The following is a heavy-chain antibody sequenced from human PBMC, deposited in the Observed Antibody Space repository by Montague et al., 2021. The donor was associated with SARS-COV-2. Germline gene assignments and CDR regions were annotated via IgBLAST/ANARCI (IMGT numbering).Heavy chain of an antibody. CDR1: GGSISSSNYC. Sequence: SETLSLTCTVSGGSISSSNYCWDWIRRPPGKGLEWIGSIYDSGRTYYNPSLKSRVTISVDTSKNHFSLKLSSVTAADTAVYYCARRGRKLLPVATTIGGFDIWGQGTMVTVSS. CDR3: ARRGRKLLPVATTIGGFDI. V-gene: IGHV4-39*02. J-gene: IGHJ3*02. CDR2: IYDSGRT. D-gene: IGHD1-26*01.